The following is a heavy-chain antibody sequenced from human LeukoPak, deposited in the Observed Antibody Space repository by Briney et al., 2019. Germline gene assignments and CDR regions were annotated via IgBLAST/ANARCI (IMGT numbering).Heavy chain of an antibody. CDR3: ARLLETYDYVWGSYGFDS. CDR1: GFTFSSYG. CDR2: ISYDGSNK. V-gene: IGHV3-30*03. Sequence: GGSLRLSCAASGFTFSSYGMHWVRQAPGKGLERVAVISYDGSNKYYADSVKGRFTISRDNAKNSLYLQMNGLRAEDTAVFYCARLLETYDYVWGSYGFDSWGQGTRVTVSS. J-gene: IGHJ4*02. D-gene: IGHD3-16*01.